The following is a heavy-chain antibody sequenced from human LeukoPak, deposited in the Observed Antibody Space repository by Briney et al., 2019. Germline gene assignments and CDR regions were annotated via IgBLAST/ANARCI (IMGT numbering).Heavy chain of an antibody. D-gene: IGHD6-6*01. CDR2: INPNSGDT. V-gene: IGHV1-2*02. CDR3: AVLAASAA. CDR1: GYTFTGYY. J-gene: IGHJ5*02. Sequence: ASVKVSCKASGYTFTGYYIHWVRQAPGQGLGWMGWINPNSGDTHYAQNFQGRVTMTSDTSITTPYMELSSLRSDDTAMFYCAVLAASAAWGQGTLVTVSS.